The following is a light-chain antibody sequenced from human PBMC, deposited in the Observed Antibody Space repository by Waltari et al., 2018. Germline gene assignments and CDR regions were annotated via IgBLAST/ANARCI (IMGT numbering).Light chain of an antibody. V-gene: IGKV3-20*01. CDR3: QQYGRSPWT. CDR2: AAT. Sequence: EIVLTQSPGTLSLSPGERATLPCGASQSVTRNFLAWYQQTPGQAPRLLIYAATIRATGIPDRFSGSGSGTDFTLTITRLEPEDFAVYYCQQYGRSPWTFGQGTKVEIK. J-gene: IGKJ1*01. CDR1: QSVTRNF.